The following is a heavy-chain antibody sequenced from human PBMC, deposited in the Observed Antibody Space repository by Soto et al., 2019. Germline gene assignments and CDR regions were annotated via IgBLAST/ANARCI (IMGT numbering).Heavy chain of an antibody. CDR3: SRAGRRAVAGYFDY. V-gene: IGHV1-69*01. CDR1: GGTFSSYA. Sequence: QVQLVQSGAEVKKPGSSVKVSCKASGGTFSSYAISWVRQAPGQGLEWMGGIIPIFGTANYAQKFQGRVTITADESTSTAYMERSSLRSEDTAVNYCSRAGRRAVAGYFDYWCHGTLVTVSS. CDR2: IIPIFGTA. J-gene: IGHJ4*01. D-gene: IGHD6-19*01.